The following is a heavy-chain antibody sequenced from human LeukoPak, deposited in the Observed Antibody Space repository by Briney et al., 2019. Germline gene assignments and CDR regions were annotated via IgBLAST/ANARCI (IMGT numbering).Heavy chain of an antibody. CDR3: ARGGAGYCSGGSCYDSPNGSNAFDI. CDR2: IYYSGST. J-gene: IGHJ3*02. D-gene: IGHD2-15*01. Sequence: ASETLSLTCTVSGGSISSSSYYWGWIRQPPGKGLEWIGSIYYSGSTYYNPSLKSRVTISVDTSKNQFSLKLSSVTAADTAVYYCARGGAGYCSGGSCYDSPNGSNAFDIWGQGTMVTVSS. CDR1: GGSISSSSYY. V-gene: IGHV4-39*07.